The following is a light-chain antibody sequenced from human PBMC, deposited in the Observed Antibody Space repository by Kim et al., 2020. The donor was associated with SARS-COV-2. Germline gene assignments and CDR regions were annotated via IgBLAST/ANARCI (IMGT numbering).Light chain of an antibody. V-gene: IGKV3-20*01. CDR1: QSVSSNY. Sequence: LSPGERATRSCRASQSVSSNYLAWYQQKPGQAPRLLIYGASSRATGIPDRFSGSGSVTDFTLTISRLEPEDFAVYYCQQYGSSPRTFGQGTKPEI. J-gene: IGKJ2*01. CDR3: QQYGSSPRT. CDR2: GAS.